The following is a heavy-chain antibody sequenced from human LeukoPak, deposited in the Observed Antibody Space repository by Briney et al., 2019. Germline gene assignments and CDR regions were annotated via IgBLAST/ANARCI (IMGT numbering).Heavy chain of an antibody. CDR3: ATSSGWTLNWFDP. CDR2: IYYSGNT. V-gene: IGHV4-59*01. Sequence: SETLSLTCTVSGGSISSYYWSWIRQPPGKGLEWIGYIYYSGNTNYNPSLKSRVTMSVDTSKNQFSLKLSPVTAADTAVYYCATSSGWTLNWFDPWGQGTLVTVSS. D-gene: IGHD6-25*01. CDR1: GGSISSYY. J-gene: IGHJ5*02.